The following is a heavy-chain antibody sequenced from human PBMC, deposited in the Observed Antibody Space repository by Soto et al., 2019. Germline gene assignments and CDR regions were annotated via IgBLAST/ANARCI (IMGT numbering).Heavy chain of an antibody. CDR3: ARDPLEYYYYYYGMDV. Sequence: GWSLRLSCASSVFTFISYWMSWVRQAPGKGLEWVANIKQDGSEKYYVDSVKGRFTISRDNAKNSLYLQMNSLRAEDTAVYYCARDPLEYYYYYYGMDVWGQGTTVTVSS. CDR2: IKQDGSEK. CDR1: VFTFISYW. V-gene: IGHV3-7*01. J-gene: IGHJ6*02.